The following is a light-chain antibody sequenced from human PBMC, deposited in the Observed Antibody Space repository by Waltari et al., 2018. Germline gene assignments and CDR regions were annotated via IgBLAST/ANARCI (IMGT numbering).Light chain of an antibody. V-gene: IGLV1-51*01. CDR2: ANV. CDR1: SSNIGNNY. Sequence: QSVLTQPPSVSAAPGQKVTISCSGYSSNIGNNYVSWYQQLPGTAPKLLIYANVGRPSGLPARFSGSKSGTSATLDITGLQTGDEADYFCGTWDSGLRAVVFGGGTKLTVL. CDR3: GTWDSGLRAVV. J-gene: IGLJ3*02.